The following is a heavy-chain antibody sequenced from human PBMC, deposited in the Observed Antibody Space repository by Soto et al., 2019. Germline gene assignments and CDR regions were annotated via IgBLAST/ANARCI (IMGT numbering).Heavy chain of an antibody. CDR3: TRGGDPYKTGH. J-gene: IGHJ4*02. CDR1: GGSISSGDYY. Sequence: SETLSLTCTVSGGSISSGDYYWSWIRQPPGKGLEWIGFIHYSGSTNYNPSLKGRVTMSVDTSKNQFSLKLTSVNTADTAIYYCTRGGDPYKTGHWGQGTLVTAS. V-gene: IGHV4-61*08. CDR2: IHYSGST. D-gene: IGHD2-21*01.